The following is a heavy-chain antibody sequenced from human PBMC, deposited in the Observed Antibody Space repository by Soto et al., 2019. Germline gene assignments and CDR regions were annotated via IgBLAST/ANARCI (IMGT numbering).Heavy chain of an antibody. Sequence: QLHLVQSGAVVKKPGASVTVSCSASGYPVTAYYMHWVRQAPGRGLEWMGGINPATGAAKYTQTCQGRVTVTRDTSTSTVFMELSGLTSEDTAGFYWARGGGVGVAGSAAFDMWGQGTLVTVSS. V-gene: IGHV1-2*02. CDR1: GYPVTAYY. D-gene: IGHD3-3*01. CDR3: ARGGGVGVAGSAAFDM. J-gene: IGHJ3*02. CDR2: INPATGAA.